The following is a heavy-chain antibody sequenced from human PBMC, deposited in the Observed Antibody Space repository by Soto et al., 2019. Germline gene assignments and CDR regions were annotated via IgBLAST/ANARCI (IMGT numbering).Heavy chain of an antibody. CDR2: IRGKANSYAT. Sequence: GGSLRLSCAASGFTFSGSAMHWVRQASGKGLEWVGRIRGKANSYATAYAASVKGRFTISRDDSKNTAYLQMNSLKTEDTAVYYCTRPDCSGGSCYRRNAFDIWGQGTMVTVSS. V-gene: IGHV3-73*01. CDR3: TRPDCSGGSCYRRNAFDI. CDR1: GFTFSGSA. J-gene: IGHJ3*02. D-gene: IGHD2-15*01.